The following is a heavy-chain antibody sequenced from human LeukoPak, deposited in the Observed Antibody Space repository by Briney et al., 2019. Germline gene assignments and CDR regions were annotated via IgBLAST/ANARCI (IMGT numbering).Heavy chain of an antibody. CDR1: GYTLTELS. Sequence: GASVKVSCKVSGYTLTELSMHWVRQAPGKGLEWMGGFDPEDGETIYAQKFQGRVTMTEDTSTDTAYMELSSLRSEDTAVYYCATWVGGYSSGWTKYYFDYWGQGTLVSVSS. V-gene: IGHV1-24*01. D-gene: IGHD6-19*01. CDR2: FDPEDGET. J-gene: IGHJ4*02. CDR3: ATWVGGYSSGWTKYYFDY.